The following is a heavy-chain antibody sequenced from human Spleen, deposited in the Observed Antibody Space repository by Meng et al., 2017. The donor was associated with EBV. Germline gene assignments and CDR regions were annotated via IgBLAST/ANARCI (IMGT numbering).Heavy chain of an antibody. J-gene: IGHJ5*02. Sequence: LSLPCWSYGGSVHSTSYYGSWIRQPLGQRLEWIGEVYHRGRTNCTPSLKSRVTISVDTSTTKCSLNLYSVTAVDTAVNYWARENPARRNWFDPWGQGALVTVSS. CDR3: ARENPARRNWFDP. V-gene: IGHV4-61*01. CDR1: GGSVHSTSYY. CDR2: VYHRGRT.